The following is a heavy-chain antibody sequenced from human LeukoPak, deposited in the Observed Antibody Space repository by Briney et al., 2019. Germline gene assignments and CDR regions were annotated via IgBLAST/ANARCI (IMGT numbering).Heavy chain of an antibody. Sequence: SETLSLTCTVSGGPISGSSYYWGWLRQPPGKGLGWVASIYYSGSTYYNPSLKSRVTISVDTSKNQFSLKLSSVTAADTAVYYCARWYNGSLDYWGQGTLVTVSS. V-gene: IGHV4-39*01. CDR2: IYYSGST. D-gene: IGHD1-26*01. J-gene: IGHJ4*02. CDR1: GGPISGSSYY. CDR3: ARWYNGSLDY.